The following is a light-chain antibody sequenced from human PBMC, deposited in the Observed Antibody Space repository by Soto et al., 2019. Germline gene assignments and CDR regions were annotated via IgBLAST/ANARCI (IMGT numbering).Light chain of an antibody. J-gene: IGKJ1*01. CDR2: AAS. CDR3: QQYHRYSRT. Sequence: DIQMTQSPSSVSASVGDRVTITCRASQGISSWLAWYQQKPGKAPKLLIYAASSLQSGVPSRFTGSGFGTEFTLTISSLQPDDFATYYCQQYHRYSRTFGQGTKVDIK. CDR1: QGISSW. V-gene: IGKV1D-16*01.